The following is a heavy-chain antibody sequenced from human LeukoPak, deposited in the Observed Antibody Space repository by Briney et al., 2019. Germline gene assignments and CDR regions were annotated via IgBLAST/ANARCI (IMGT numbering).Heavy chain of an antibody. Sequence: SVKVSCKASGGTFSSYAISWVRQAPGQGLEWMGRIIPIFGTANYAQKFQGRVTITTDESTSTAYMELSSLRPEDTAVYYCARDKTYCSGGSCYRVDFDYWGQGTLVTVSS. CDR1: GGTFSSYA. CDR2: IIPIFGTA. V-gene: IGHV1-69*05. D-gene: IGHD2-15*01. J-gene: IGHJ4*02. CDR3: ARDKTYCSGGSCYRVDFDY.